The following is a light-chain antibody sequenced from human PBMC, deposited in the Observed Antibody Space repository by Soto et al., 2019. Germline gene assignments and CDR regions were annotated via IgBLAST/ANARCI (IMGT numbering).Light chain of an antibody. Sequence: LTQPASVSGSPGQSITISCTGTSSDVGAYDFVSWYQQHPDKAPKLMIYEVRNRPSGVSNRFSGSKSVNTATLTISGLQAEDEADYYCSSYTTSSTRVFGTGTKSPS. CDR3: SSYTTSSTRV. V-gene: IGLV2-14*03. J-gene: IGLJ1*01. CDR1: SSDVGAYDF. CDR2: EVR.